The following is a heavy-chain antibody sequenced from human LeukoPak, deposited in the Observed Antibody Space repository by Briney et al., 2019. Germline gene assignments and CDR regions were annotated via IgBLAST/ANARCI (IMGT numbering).Heavy chain of an antibody. CDR3: ARDTYDSSGYYYVPFDY. J-gene: IGHJ4*02. D-gene: IGHD3-22*01. Sequence: GGSLRLSCAASGFTFSSYSMNWVRQAPGKGLEWVSSISSSSSYIYYADSVKGRFTISRDNAKNSLYLQMNSLRAEDTAVYYCARDTYDSSGYYYVPFDYWGQGTLVTVSS. V-gene: IGHV3-21*01. CDR2: ISSSSSYI. CDR1: GFTFSSYS.